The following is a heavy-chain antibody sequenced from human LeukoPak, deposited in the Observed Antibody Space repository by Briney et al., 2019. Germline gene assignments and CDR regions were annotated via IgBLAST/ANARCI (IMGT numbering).Heavy chain of an antibody. CDR1: GGSISSGSYY. V-gene: IGHV4-61*01. Sequence: PSETLSLTCTVSGGSISSGSYYWSWIRQPPGKGLEWIGYIYYSGSTNYNPSLKSRVTISVDTSKNQFSLKLSSVTAADTAVYYCAANYYDSSGYYWGQGTLVTVSS. J-gene: IGHJ4*02. CDR2: IYYSGST. D-gene: IGHD3-22*01. CDR3: AANYYDSSGYY.